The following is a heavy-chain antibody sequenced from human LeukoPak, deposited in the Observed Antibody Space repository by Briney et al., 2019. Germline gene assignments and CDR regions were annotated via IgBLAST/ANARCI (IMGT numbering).Heavy chain of an antibody. Sequence: PGGSLRLSCTASGFIFSGSWMAWIRQAPGKGLEWVAIIKKDGSEKYYVDSMKGRFTISGDNAKNSLFLQMNSLRAEDTAVYYCAKGSAYERYCSGGSCYCDKWGQGTLVTVSS. CDR3: AKGSAYERYCSGGSCYCDK. V-gene: IGHV3-7*01. CDR2: IKKDGSEK. J-gene: IGHJ4*02. D-gene: IGHD2-15*01. CDR1: GFIFSGSW.